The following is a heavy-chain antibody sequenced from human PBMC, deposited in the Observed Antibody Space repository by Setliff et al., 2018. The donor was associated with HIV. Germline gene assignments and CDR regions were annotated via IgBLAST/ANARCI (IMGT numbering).Heavy chain of an antibody. CDR2: IYYSGST. D-gene: IGHD1-26*01. CDR1: AGSIRSHY. Sequence: PSETLSLTCTVSAGSIRSHYWSWIRQPPGKGLEWIGYIYYSGSTSYNPSLKSRVTISVDTSKNQFSLKLSSVTAADTAVYYCARDQDSGSPGWYFDLWGRGTLVTSPQ. J-gene: IGHJ2*01. CDR3: ARDQDSGSPGWYFDL. V-gene: IGHV4-59*11.